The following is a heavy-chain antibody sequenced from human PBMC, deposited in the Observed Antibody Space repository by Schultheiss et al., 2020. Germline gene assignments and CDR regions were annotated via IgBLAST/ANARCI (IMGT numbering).Heavy chain of an antibody. CDR2: IYTSGRT. CDR3: ARGSVAGTMRKYYFDY. CDR1: GGSISSGSYY. V-gene: IGHV4-61*02. Sequence: SETLSLTCTVSGGSISSGSYYWSWIRQPAGKGLEWIGRIYTSGRTNYNPSLKSRVTISVDTSKNQFSLKLSSVTAADTAVYCCARGSVAGTMRKYYFDYWGEGTLITTSS. D-gene: IGHD6-19*01. J-gene: IGHJ4*02.